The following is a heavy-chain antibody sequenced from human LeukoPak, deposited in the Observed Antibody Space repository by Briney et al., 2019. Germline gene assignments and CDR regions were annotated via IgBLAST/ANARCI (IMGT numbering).Heavy chain of an antibody. J-gene: IGHJ4*02. CDR3: ARDRYYDFWSGYYYPLDY. V-gene: IGHV3-20*04. CDR2: INWNGGST. Sequence: PGGSLRLSCAASGFTFGDYGMSWVRQAPGKGLEWVSGINWNGGSTGYADPVKSRFTISRDNAKNSLYLQMNSLRAEDTALYYCARDRYYDFWSGYYYPLDYWGQGTLVTVSS. CDR1: GFTFGDYG. D-gene: IGHD3-3*01.